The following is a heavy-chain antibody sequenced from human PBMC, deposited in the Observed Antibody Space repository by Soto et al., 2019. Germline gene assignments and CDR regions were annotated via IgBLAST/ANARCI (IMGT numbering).Heavy chain of an antibody. CDR1: GYTFTTYD. V-gene: IGHV1-8*01. D-gene: IGHD3-3*01. CDR3: ARERKFDFWRKGLDV. CDR2: MDPTSGST. Sequence: ASVKVSCKASGYTFTTYDINWVRQAPGQGLEWLGWMDPTSGSTGYAQNFQGRITMTRNISRNTAHMELSSLQSEDTAVYYCARERKFDFWRKGLDVWGQGTTVTVSS. J-gene: IGHJ6*02.